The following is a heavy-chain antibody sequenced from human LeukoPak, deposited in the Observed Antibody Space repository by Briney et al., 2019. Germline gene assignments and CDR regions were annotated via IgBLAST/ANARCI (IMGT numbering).Heavy chain of an antibody. D-gene: IGHD3-3*01. V-gene: IGHV4-30-2*01. CDR1: GGSISSGGYY. Sequence: SETLSLTCTVSGGSISSGGYYWSWIRQPPGKGLEWIGYIYHSGSTYYNPSLKSRVTISVDRSKNQFSLKLSSVTAADTAVYYCARARVNWFDPWGQGTLVTVSS. CDR3: ARARVNWFDP. J-gene: IGHJ5*02. CDR2: IYHSGST.